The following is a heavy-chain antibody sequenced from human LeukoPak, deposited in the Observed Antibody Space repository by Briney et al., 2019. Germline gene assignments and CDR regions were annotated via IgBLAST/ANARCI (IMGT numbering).Heavy chain of an antibody. J-gene: IGHJ4*02. D-gene: IGHD3-10*01. CDR2: ISGSGGST. V-gene: IGHV3-23*01. Sequence: GGSLRLSCAASGFTFSSYAMSWVRQAPGKGLEWVSAISGSGGSTYYADSVKGRFTISRDNSKNTLYLQMNSLRAEDTAVYYCAKDLGGSGSYYYYYFDYWGQGTLVTVSS. CDR3: AKDLGGSGSYYYYYFDY. CDR1: GFTFSSYA.